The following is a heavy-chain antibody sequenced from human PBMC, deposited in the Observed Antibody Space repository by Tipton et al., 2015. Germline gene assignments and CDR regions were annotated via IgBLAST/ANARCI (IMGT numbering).Heavy chain of an antibody. J-gene: IGHJ6*02. D-gene: IGHD3-10*01. CDR2: IAYDRSHT. Sequence: SLRLSCVGSGFTFSSYGMHWVRQAPGKGLEWVAVIAYDRSHTSYVDSVKGRFTISRDNSKNTLYLQMNNLRDEDTAVYYCARDVGFGELFPTSSMDVWGQGTTVTVSS. CDR3: ARDVGFGELFPTSSMDV. CDR1: GFTFSSYG. V-gene: IGHV3-30*03.